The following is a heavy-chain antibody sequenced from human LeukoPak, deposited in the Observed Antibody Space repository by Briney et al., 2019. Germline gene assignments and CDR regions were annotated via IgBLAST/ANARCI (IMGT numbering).Heavy chain of an antibody. Sequence: ASVKVSCKASGGTFSSYAISWVRQAPGQGLEWMGGIIPIFGTANYAQKSQGRVTITADESTSTAYMELSSLRSEDTAVYYCAREAWGGYVDPSRYWYFDLWGRGTLVTVSS. CDR1: GGTFSSYA. CDR2: IIPIFGTA. V-gene: IGHV1-69*13. CDR3: AREAWGGYVDPSRYWYFDL. J-gene: IGHJ2*01. D-gene: IGHD7-27*01.